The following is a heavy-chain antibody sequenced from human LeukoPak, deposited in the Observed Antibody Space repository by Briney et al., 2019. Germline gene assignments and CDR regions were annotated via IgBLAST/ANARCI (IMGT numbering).Heavy chain of an antibody. CDR3: ARDLTRGYSSSWSIFDY. CDR2: IYSDGGT. D-gene: IGHD6-13*01. Sequence: GGSLRLSCAASGFTVSAKYMGWVRQGPGKGLDWISSIYSDGGTNYADSVKGRFTISRDNSKNALYLQMNSLRAEDTAVYYCARDLTRGYSSSWSIFDYWGQGTLVTVSS. CDR1: GFTVSAKY. V-gene: IGHV3-66*01. J-gene: IGHJ4*02.